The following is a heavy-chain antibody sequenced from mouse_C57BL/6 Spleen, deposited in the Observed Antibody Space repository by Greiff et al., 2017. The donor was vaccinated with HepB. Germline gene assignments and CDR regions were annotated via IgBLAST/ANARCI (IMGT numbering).Heavy chain of an antibody. D-gene: IGHD1-1*01. CDR3: AREENYGSSWYFDV. CDR2: ISDGGSYT. Sequence: EVQGVESGGGLVKPGGSLKLSCAASGFTFSSYAMSWVRQTPEKRLEWVATISDGGSYTYYPDNVKGRFTISRDNAKNNLYLQMRHLKSEDTAMYYCAREENYGSSWYFDVWGTGTTVTVSS. V-gene: IGHV5-4*01. J-gene: IGHJ1*03. CDR1: GFTFSSYA.